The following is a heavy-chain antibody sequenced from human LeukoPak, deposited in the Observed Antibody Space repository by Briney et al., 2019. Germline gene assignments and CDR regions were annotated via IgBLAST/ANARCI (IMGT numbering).Heavy chain of an antibody. CDR3: ARGRGIGTTAYRFDP. Sequence: SETLSLTCAVSGGSISSGGYSWSWIRQPPGKGLEWIGYIYHSGSTYYNPSLKSRVTISVDRSKNQFSLKLSSVTAADTAVYYCARGRGIGTTAYRFDPWGQGTLVTVSS. CDR2: IYHSGST. D-gene: IGHD1-7*01. CDR1: GGSISSGGYS. V-gene: IGHV4-30-2*01. J-gene: IGHJ5*02.